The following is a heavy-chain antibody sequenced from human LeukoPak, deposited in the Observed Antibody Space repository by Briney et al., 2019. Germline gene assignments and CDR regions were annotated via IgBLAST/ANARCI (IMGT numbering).Heavy chain of an antibody. V-gene: IGHV3-7*01. D-gene: IGHD6-13*01. CDR3: TRGGATSSWYWFF. J-gene: IGHJ4*02. CDR2: INKDGSEQ. CDR1: GFTFSSHW. Sequence: PGGSLRLSCAASGFTFSSHWMTWVRQAPGKGPERVASINKDGSEQYYVDSVKGRFTISRDNAKNSLSLQVSSLRAEDTAVYYCTRGGATSSWYWFFWGQGTLVTVSS.